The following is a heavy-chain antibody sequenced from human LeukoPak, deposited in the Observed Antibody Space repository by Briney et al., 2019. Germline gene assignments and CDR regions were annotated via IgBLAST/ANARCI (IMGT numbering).Heavy chain of an antibody. CDR3: ATVGMTTVTGFDY. CDR1: GGSISSGDYY. D-gene: IGHD4-17*01. J-gene: IGHJ4*02. Sequence: SQTLSLTCTVSGGSISSGDYYWSWIRQPPGKGLEWIGYIYYSGSTYYNPSLKSRDTISVDTSKNQFSLKLSSVTAADTAVYYCATVGMTTVTGFDYWGQGTLVTVSS. CDR2: IYYSGST. V-gene: IGHV4-30-4*01.